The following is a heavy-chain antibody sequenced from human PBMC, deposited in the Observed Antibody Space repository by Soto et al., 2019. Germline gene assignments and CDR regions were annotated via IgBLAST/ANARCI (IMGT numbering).Heavy chain of an antibody. CDR1: GFSLSTSGMC. J-gene: IGHJ5*02. D-gene: IGHD1-26*01. CDR3: ARNPYSGSYSSWFDP. V-gene: IGHV2-70*01. Sequence: ESGPTLVNPTQTLTLTCTFSGFSLSTSGMCVSWIRQPPGKALEWLALIDWDDDKYYSTSLKTRLTISKDTSKNQVVLTMANMDPVDTATYYCARNPYSGSYSSWFDPWGQGTLVTVSS. CDR2: IDWDDDK.